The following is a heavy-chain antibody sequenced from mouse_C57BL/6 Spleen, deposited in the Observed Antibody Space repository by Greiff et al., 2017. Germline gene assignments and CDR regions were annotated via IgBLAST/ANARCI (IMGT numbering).Heavy chain of an antibody. D-gene: IGHD1-2*01. Sequence: EVKLVESEGGLVQPGSSMKLSCTASGFTFSDYYMAWVRQVPEKGLEWVANINYDGSSTYYLDSLKSRFIISRDNAKNILYLRMSSLKSEDTATYYCARDHYDYDAMDYWGQGTSVTVSS. J-gene: IGHJ4*01. CDR3: ARDHYDYDAMDY. CDR2: INYDGSST. CDR1: GFTFSDYY. V-gene: IGHV5-16*01.